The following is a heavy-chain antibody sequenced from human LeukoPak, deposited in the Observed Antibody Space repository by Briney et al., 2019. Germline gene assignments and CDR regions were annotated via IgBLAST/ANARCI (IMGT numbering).Heavy chain of an antibody. CDR2: TNLHGTTV. CDR1: GLSFSNYW. CDR3: ASAYTYVRLGDH. J-gene: IGHJ4*02. V-gene: IGHV3-74*01. Sequence: PGESLRLSCAVSGLSFSNYWMHWVRQAPGKGLVWVARTNLHGTTVDYADSVKGRFTISRDNAKNTLFLQMNSLRAEDTAVYYCASAYTYVRLGDHWGQGALVTVSS. D-gene: IGHD3-16*01.